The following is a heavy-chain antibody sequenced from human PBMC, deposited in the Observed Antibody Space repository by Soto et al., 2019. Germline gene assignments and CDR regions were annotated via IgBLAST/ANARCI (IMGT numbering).Heavy chain of an antibody. J-gene: IGHJ5*01. CDR3: ARDPPSWTYVGFWDS. D-gene: IGHD1-7*01. Sequence: QVQLVQSGAEVKRPGASVRLSCKASGYSFIDHYIHWVRQAPGQGLAWMGVINPDGGSTSYAHRFQGRVTVTTDTSTSTVYMDLTSLRSDDTAVYYCARDPPSWTYVGFWDSWGQGTLVTVST. CDR2: INPDGGST. CDR1: GYSFIDHY. V-gene: IGHV1-46*01.